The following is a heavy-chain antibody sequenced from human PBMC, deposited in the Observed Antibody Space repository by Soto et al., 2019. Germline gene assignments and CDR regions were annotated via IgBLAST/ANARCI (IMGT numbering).Heavy chain of an antibody. V-gene: IGHV3-74*01. CDR2: ISPDGTVT. Sequence: EVQLVESGGGLVQPGGSLRLSCAASVYPFSRHWIHWVRQAPGQGPVGVSRISPDGTVTDYADFVEGRFTISRDNAQNTLYLQMSSLRAEDTAVYYCARPRSMSSSGFDIWGQGTMVIVSS. J-gene: IGHJ3*02. CDR1: VYPFSRHW. D-gene: IGHD1-26*01. CDR3: ARPRSMSSSGFDI.